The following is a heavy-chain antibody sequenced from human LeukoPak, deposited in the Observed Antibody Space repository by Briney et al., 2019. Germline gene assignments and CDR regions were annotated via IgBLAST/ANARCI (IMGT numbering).Heavy chain of an antibody. D-gene: IGHD3-9*01. Sequence: SETLSLTCTVSGGSISSDDYYWNWIRQPPGKGLEWIGEINHSGSTNYNPSLKSRVTISVDTSKNQFSLKLSSVTAADTAVYYCAQDYDILTEWGQGTLVTVSS. CDR2: INHSGST. J-gene: IGHJ4*02. V-gene: IGHV4-34*01. CDR1: GGSISSDDYY. CDR3: AQDYDILTE.